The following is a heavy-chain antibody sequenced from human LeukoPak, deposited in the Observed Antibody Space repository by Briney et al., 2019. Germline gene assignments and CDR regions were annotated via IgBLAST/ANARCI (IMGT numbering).Heavy chain of an antibody. CDR3: ARSGPLPPSNFDY. J-gene: IGHJ4*02. CDR1: GGSISGYY. CDR2: VYSSGGP. V-gene: IGHV4-4*07. Sequence: SETLSLTCTVSGGSISGYYWSWLRQPAGKGLEWIGRVYSSGGPNYNPSLKSRVTMSVVTSDNQFSLKLSSVTAADTAVYYCARSGPLPPSNFDYWGQGILVTVSS.